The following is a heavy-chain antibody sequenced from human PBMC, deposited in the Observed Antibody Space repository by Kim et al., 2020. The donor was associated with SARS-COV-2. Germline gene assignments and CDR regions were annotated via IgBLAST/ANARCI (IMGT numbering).Heavy chain of an antibody. CDR1: GYTFTSYA. D-gene: IGHD3-16*02. V-gene: IGHV1-3*01. Sequence: ASVKVSCKASGYTFTSYAMHWVRQAPGQRLEWMGWINAGNGNTKYSQKFQGRVTITRDTSASTAYMELSSLRSEDTAVYYCARARHEYIWGSYLYYYYYGMDVWGQGTTVTVSS. CDR2: INAGNGNT. J-gene: IGHJ6*02. CDR3: ARARHEYIWGSYLYYYYYGMDV.